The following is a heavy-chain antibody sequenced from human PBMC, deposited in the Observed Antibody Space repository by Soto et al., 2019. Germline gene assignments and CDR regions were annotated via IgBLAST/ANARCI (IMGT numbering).Heavy chain of an antibody. J-gene: IGHJ4*02. D-gene: IGHD3-22*01. CDR2: IYYSGST. Sequence: SXTLSLTCTVSGGSMSSGGYYWSWIRQHPGKGLEWIGYIYYSGSTYYNPSLKSRVTISVDTSKNQFSLKLSSVTAADTAVYYCARGRYYYDSSGYYFDYWGQGTLVTVSS. CDR1: GGSMSSGGYY. V-gene: IGHV4-31*03. CDR3: ARGRYYYDSSGYYFDY.